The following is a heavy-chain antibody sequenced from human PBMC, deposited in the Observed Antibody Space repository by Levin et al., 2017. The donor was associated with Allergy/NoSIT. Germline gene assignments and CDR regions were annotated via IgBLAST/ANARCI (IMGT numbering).Heavy chain of an antibody. CDR1: GFTFSSYA. J-gene: IGHJ3*02. CDR2: ISYDGSNK. CDR3: ARDGAVAGLRPDAFDI. V-gene: IGHV3-30-3*01. Sequence: LSLTCAASGFTFSSYAMHWVRQAPGKGLEWVAVISYDGSNKYYADSVKGRFTISRDNSKNTLYLQMNSLRAEDTAVYYCARDGAVAGLRPDAFDIWGQGTMVTVSS. D-gene: IGHD6-19*01.